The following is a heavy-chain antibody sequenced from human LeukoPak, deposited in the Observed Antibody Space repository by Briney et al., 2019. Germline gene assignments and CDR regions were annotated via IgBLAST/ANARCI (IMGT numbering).Heavy chain of an antibody. D-gene: IGHD5-18*01. J-gene: IGHJ4*02. V-gene: IGHV1-69*13. CDR1: GGTFSSYA. Sequence: SVKVSCKASGGTFSSYAISWVRQAPGQGLEWMGGIIPIFGTANYAQKFQGRVTITADESTSTAYMELSSLRSEDTAVYYCARYLRGYSYGPFDYWGQGTLVTVSS. CDR3: ARYLRGYSYGPFDY. CDR2: IIPIFGTA.